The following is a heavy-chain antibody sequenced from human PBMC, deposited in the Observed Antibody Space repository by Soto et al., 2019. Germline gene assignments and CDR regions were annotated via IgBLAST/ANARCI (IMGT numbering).Heavy chain of an antibody. CDR1: GGSISSYY. D-gene: IGHD3-16*01. CDR3: ARRGERGWFGL. J-gene: IGHJ5*02. V-gene: IGHV4-59*08. Sequence: QVQLQESGPGLVKPSETLSLTCTVSGGSISSYYWNWIRQPPGKGLEWIGNIYYSGSTNYNPSLTSRVNISVDTSKNQFSLKVDSVTAADTAMYYCARRGERGWFGLWGQGTLVTVSS. CDR2: IYYSGST.